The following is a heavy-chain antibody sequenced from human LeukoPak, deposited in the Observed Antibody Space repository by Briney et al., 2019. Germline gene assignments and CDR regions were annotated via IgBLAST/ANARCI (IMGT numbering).Heavy chain of an antibody. CDR2: IIPILCIA. J-gene: IGHJ4*02. CDR3: ARDRIIALTTVTRGPFDY. D-gene: IGHD4-17*01. Sequence: VTVSCTGSGGTFSSCAISGVGQAPGQGVEGMGGIIPILCIANYAQKFQGRVTITADKSTSTAYMELSSLSSEETAVCYCARDRIIALTTVTRGPFDYWGQGTLVTASS. V-gene: IGHV1-69*10. CDR1: GGTFSSCA.